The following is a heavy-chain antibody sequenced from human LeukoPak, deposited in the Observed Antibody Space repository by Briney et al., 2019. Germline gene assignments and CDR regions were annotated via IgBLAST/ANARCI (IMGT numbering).Heavy chain of an antibody. J-gene: IGHJ3*02. CDR1: GGSISSGSYY. CDR3: ARAGSSGYYYFGAFDI. CDR2: IYYSGST. D-gene: IGHD3-22*01. Sequence: SETLSLTCTVSGGSISSGSYYWSWIRQPPGKGLEWIGYIYYSGSTNYNPSLKSRVTISVDTSKNQFSLKLSSVTAADTAVYYCARAGSSGYYYFGAFDIWGQGTMVTVSS. V-gene: IGHV4-61*01.